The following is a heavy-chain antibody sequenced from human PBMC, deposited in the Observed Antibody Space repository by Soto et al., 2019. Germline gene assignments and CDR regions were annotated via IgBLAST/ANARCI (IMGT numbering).Heavy chain of an antibody. CDR3: ARDSPSRSVVVPAAVDY. V-gene: IGHV1-46*01. Sequence: GASVKVSCKASGYTFTSYYMHWVRQAPGQGLEWMGIINPSGGSTSYAQKFQGRVTMTRDTSTSTVYMELSSLRSEDTAVYYCARDSPSRSVVVPAAVDYWGQGTLGTVSS. D-gene: IGHD2-2*01. J-gene: IGHJ4*02. CDR1: GYTFTSYY. CDR2: INPSGGST.